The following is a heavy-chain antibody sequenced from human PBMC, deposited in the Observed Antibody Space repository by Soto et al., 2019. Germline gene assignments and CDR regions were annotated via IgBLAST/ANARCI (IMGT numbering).Heavy chain of an antibody. V-gene: IGHV3-7*05. CDR2: IKQDGNEK. Sequence: EVQLVESGGGLVQPGGSLRLSCAASGFTFSSYWMSWVRQAPGKGLEWVADIKQDGNEKYYVDSVKGRFTISRDNAKNSLNLQINRLTAEDTAVYYCSRVTSLAGEYWGYGNLFIVS. CDR3: SRVTSLAGEY. D-gene: IGHD2-15*01. J-gene: IGHJ4*01. CDR1: GFTFSSYW.